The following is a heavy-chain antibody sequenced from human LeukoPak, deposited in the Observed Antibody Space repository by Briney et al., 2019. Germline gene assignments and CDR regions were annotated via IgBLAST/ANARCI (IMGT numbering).Heavy chain of an antibody. J-gene: IGHJ1*01. Sequence: GGSLRLSCAASGFTFSSYWMSWVRQAPGKGLEWVANIKQDGSEKYYVDSVKGRFTISRDNAKNSLYLQMNSLRAEDTAVYYCARVPQGSWAYFQHWGQGTLVTVSS. D-gene: IGHD6-13*01. CDR1: GFTFSSYW. V-gene: IGHV3-7*01. CDR2: IKQDGSEK. CDR3: ARVPQGSWAYFQH.